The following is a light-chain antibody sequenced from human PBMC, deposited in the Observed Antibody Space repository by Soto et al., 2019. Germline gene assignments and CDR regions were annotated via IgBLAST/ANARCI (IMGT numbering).Light chain of an antibody. CDR1: QSVTTN. J-gene: IGKJ4*01. CDR2: GAS. V-gene: IGKV3-15*01. CDR3: HQYNNWPVT. Sequence: EIVMTQSPATLSVSPGERATLSCRASQSVTTNLAWYQQKPGQAPRLLIYGASTRAPVVPARFSGSGSGTEFTLTIGSLQSEDFAVYFCHQYNNWPVTFGGGTKVEIK.